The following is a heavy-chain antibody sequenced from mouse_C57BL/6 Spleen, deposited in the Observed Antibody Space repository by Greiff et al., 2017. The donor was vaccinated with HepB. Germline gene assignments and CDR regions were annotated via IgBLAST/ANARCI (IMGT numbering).Heavy chain of an antibody. CDR1: GYTFTSYW. V-gene: IGHV1-52*01. D-gene: IGHD2-12*01. CDR3: ARDYTSYFDY. CDR2: IDPSDSET. J-gene: IGHJ2*01. Sequence: QVQLKQPGAELVRPGSSVKLSCKASGYTFTSYWMHWVKQRPIQGLEWIGNIDPSDSETHYNQKFKDKATLTVDKSSSTAYMQLSSLTSEDSAVYYCARDYTSYFDYWGQGTTLTVSS.